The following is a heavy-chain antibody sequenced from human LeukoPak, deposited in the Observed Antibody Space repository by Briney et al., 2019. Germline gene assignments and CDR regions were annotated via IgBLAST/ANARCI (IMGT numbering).Heavy chain of an antibody. V-gene: IGHV3-23*01. CDR2: ISGSGGST. D-gene: IGHD5-12*01. CDR1: GFTFSSYA. CDR3: AKGRGYSDFDGTVFDY. Sequence: PGGSLRLSCAASGFTFSSYAMSWVRQAPGKGLEWVSVISGSGGSTYYADSVKGRFTISRDNSKNTLYLQMNSLRAEDTAVYYCAKGRGYSDFDGTVFDYWGQGTPVTVSS. J-gene: IGHJ4*02.